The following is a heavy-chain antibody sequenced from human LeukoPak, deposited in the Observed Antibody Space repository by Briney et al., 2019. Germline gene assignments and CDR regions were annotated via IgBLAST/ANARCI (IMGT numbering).Heavy chain of an antibody. CDR2: IKQDGSEK. V-gene: IGHV3-7*03. J-gene: IGHJ4*02. CDR3: ARKYCSSTSCYPNSDY. D-gene: IGHD2-2*01. Sequence: GGSLRLSCAASGFTFSSYWMSWVRQAPGKGLEWVANIKQDGSEKYYVDSVKGRFTISRDNAKNSLYLQMNSLRAEDTAVYYCARKYCSSTSCYPNSDYRGQGTLVTVSS. CDR1: GFTFSSYW.